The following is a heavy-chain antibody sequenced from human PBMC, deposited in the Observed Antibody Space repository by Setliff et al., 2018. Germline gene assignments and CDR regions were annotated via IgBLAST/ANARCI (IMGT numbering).Heavy chain of an antibody. CDR2: INHSGST. Sequence: KTSETLSLTCGVSGSSVDSDYFWGWIRQPPGKGLEWIGEINHSGSTNYNPSLKSRVTISVDKSKNQFSLKLSSVTAEDTAVYYCARSVSSSGYYPHWYFDLWGRGTLVTVS. J-gene: IGHJ2*01. CDR1: GSSVDSDYF. D-gene: IGHD3-22*01. V-gene: IGHV4-38-2*01. CDR3: ARSVSSSGYYPHWYFDL.